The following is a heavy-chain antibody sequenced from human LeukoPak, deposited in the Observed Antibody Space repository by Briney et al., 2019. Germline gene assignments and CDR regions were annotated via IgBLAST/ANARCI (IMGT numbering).Heavy chain of an antibody. CDR2: ISSSSSTI. J-gene: IGHJ4*02. D-gene: IGHD3-3*01. CDR1: GFTFSSYS. CDR3: ARDSNFWSGYFPRWFDY. V-gene: IGHV3-48*01. Sequence: GGSLRLSCAASGFTFSSYSMNWVRQAPGKGLEGGSYISSSSSTIYYADSVKGRFTISRDNAKNSLYLQMNSLRAEDTAVYYCARDSNFWSGYFPRWFDYWGQGTLVTVSS.